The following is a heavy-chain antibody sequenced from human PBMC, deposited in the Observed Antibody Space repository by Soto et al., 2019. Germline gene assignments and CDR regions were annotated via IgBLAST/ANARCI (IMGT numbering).Heavy chain of an antibody. V-gene: IGHV2-26*01. CDR3: ARINSSTSWFDP. D-gene: IGHD6-6*01. CDR2: IFSNDEK. J-gene: IGHJ5*02. CDR1: GFSLSNARMG. Sequence: QVTLKESGPVLVNPTETLTLTCTVSGFSLSNARMGVSWIRQPPGKALEWLAHIFSNDEKSYSTSLKSRLTISKDTSKSQVVLTMTNMDPVDTATYYCARINSSTSWFDPWGQGTLVTVSS.